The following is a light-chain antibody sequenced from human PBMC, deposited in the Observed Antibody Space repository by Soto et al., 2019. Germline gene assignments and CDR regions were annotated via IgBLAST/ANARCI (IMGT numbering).Light chain of an antibody. CDR1: SGHSSYI. Sequence: QLVLTQSSSASASLGSSVKLTCTLSSGHSSYIIAWHQQQPGKAPRYLMKLEGSGSYNKGSGVPDRFSGSSSGADRYLTISNLQFEDEADYYCETWDFNTRVFGGGTKL. V-gene: IGLV4-60*02. CDR2: LEGSGSY. J-gene: IGLJ3*02. CDR3: ETWDFNTRV.